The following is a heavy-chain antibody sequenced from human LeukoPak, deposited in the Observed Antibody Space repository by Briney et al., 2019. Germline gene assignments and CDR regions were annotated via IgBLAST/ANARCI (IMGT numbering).Heavy chain of an antibody. CDR3: ARGAMVRGVNQFDY. CDR2: IYYSGST. D-gene: IGHD3-10*01. CDR1: GGSISSSSYY. Sequence: SETLSLTCTVSGGSISSSSYYWGWIRQPPGKGLEWIGSIYYSGSTNYNPSLKSRVTISVDTSKNQFSLKLSSVTAADTAVYYCARGAMVRGVNQFDYWGQGTLVTVSS. V-gene: IGHV4-39*07. J-gene: IGHJ4*02.